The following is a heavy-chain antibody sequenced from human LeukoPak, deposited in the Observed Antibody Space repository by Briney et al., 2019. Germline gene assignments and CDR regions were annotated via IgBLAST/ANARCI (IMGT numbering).Heavy chain of an antibody. Sequence: GSLRLSCAASGFTFNTYTMNWVRQAPGKGLEWVSSITASSTAIYSADSVKGRFTISRDNAKNFLYLQMNSLRAEDTAVYYCARDTQQLVSWWFDPWGQGTLVTVSS. D-gene: IGHD6-13*01. V-gene: IGHV3-21*01. CDR2: ITASSTAI. CDR3: ARDTQQLVSWWFDP. CDR1: GFTFNTYT. J-gene: IGHJ5*02.